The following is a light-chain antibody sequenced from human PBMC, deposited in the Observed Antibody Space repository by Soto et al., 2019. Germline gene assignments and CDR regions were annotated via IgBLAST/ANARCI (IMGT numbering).Light chain of an antibody. Sequence: QSVLTQPPSVSGAPGQRVTISCTGSSSNIGAGYDVHWYQQLPGTAPKLPIYGNSNRPSGVPDRFSGSKSGTSASLAITGLQAEDDADYYCQSYDSSLSAVVFGGGTKVTVL. V-gene: IGLV1-40*01. CDR3: QSYDSSLSAVV. J-gene: IGLJ2*01. CDR2: GNS. CDR1: SSNIGAGYD.